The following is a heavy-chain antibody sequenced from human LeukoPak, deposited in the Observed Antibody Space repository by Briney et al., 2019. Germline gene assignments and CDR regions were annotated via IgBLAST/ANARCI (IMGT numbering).Heavy chain of an antibody. V-gene: IGHV1-69*02. CDR3: VSSTGTYYYYYGMDV. D-gene: IGHD1-1*01. J-gene: IGHJ6*02. Sequence: ASVKVSCKVSGGTFSSYTISWVRQAPGQGPEWMGRIIPILGIANYAQKFQGRVTITADKSTSTAYMELSSLRSEDTAVYYCVSSTGTYYYYYGMDVWGQGTTVTVSS. CDR1: GGTFSSYT. CDR2: IIPILGIA.